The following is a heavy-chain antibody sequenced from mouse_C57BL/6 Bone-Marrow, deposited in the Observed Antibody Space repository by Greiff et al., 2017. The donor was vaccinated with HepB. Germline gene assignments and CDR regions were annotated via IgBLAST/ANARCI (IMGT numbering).Heavy chain of an antibody. CDR3: AKNSYYSNYGAMDY. D-gene: IGHD2-5*01. J-gene: IGHJ4*01. CDR2: IWRGGST. CDR1: GFSLTSYG. Sequence: QVQLQQSGPGLVQPSQSLSITCTVSGFSLTSYGVHWVRQSPGKGLEWLGVIWRGGSTDYNAAFMSRLSITKDNSKSQVFFKMNSLQADDTAIYYCAKNSYYSNYGAMDYWGQGTSVTVSS. V-gene: IGHV2-5*01.